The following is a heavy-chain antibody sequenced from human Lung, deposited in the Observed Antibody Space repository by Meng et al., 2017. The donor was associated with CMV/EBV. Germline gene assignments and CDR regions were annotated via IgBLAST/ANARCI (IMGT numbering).Heavy chain of an antibody. J-gene: IGHJ6*02. CDR2: MNPNSGNT. CDR3: ARGRAGYYYYGMDV. CDR1: GYTFTSYD. D-gene: IGHD6-19*01. Sequence: ASVKVSCKASGYTFTSYDINWVRQATGQGLEWMGWMNPNSGNTGYAQKFQGRVTITRNTSISTAYMELSSLRSEDTAVYYCARGRAGYYYYGMDVWGQGTXVTVYS. V-gene: IGHV1-8*03.